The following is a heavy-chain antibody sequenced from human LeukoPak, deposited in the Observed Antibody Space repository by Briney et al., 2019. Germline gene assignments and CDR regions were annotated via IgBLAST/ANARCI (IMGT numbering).Heavy chain of an antibody. CDR2: FLRTGSAT. CDR3: AREGTGTIDY. J-gene: IGHJ4*02. D-gene: IGHD1-1*01. CDR1: GFTLTSYS. V-gene: IGHV3-23*05. Sequence: GGSLRLSCAVSGFTLTSYSMSWVRQAPGQGLEWVSSFLRTGSATYYADSVKGRFTISRDNSKTTLYVQMNSLRAEDTAVYYCAREGTGTIDYWGQGTLVTVSS.